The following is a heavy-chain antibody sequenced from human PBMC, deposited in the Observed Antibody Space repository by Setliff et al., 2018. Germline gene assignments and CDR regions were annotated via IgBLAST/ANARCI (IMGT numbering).Heavy chain of an antibody. CDR2: INPNSGGT. D-gene: IGHD3-9*01. V-gene: IGHV1-2*02. CDR1: GYTFTGYY. J-gene: IGHJ6*03. Sequence: ASVTVSCKASGYTFTGYYIHWVRQAPGQGLEYMGWINPNSGGTNYAPKFQGRVTMTRDTSISTVYMEVSRLRSDDTAVYFCARDGDILTTYYIYYYYMDVWGKGTTVTVSS. CDR3: ARDGDILTTYYIYYYYMDV.